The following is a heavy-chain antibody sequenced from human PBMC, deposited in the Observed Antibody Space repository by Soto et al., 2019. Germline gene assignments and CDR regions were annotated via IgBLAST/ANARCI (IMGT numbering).Heavy chain of an antibody. V-gene: IGHV4-30-4*01. J-gene: IGHJ5*02. CDR1: GGSISSGDYY. CDR2: IYYSGST. Sequence: PSETLSLTCTVSGGSISSGDYYWSWIRQPPGKGLEWIGYIYYSGSTYYNPSLKSRVTISVDTSKNQFSLKLSSVTAADTAVYYCARGGYYDSSGYYQKYNWFDPWGQGTLVTVSS. D-gene: IGHD3-22*01. CDR3: ARGGYYDSSGYYQKYNWFDP.